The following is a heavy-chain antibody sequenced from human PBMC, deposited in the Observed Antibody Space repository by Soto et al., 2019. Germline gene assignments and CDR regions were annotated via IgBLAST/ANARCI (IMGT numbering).Heavy chain of an antibody. D-gene: IGHD4-17*01. CDR3: TTDYGWAFGI. Sequence: EVQLVASGGGLVKPGESLRLSCAASGFTLTNARMTWVRQAPGKGLEWVGRIQSEIDGGTADYPAAVKGRFTISRDDSKITLHLQLNSLKTEDTAVYYCTTDYGWAFGIWGQGTMVTVFS. J-gene: IGHJ3*02. V-gene: IGHV3-15*01. CDR2: IQSEIDGGTA. CDR1: GFTLTNAR.